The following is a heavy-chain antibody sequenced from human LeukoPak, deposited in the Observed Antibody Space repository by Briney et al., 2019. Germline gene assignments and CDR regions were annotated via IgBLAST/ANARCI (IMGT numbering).Heavy chain of an antibody. CDR1: AFTFKTYT. CDR3: SRTVEGHFDF. CDR2: ISTAGNLI. V-gene: IGHV3-21*01. Sequence: GGPLRLSCVASAFTFKTYTLNWVRQTPGKGLEWVSYISTAGNLINYADSVSGGFTISIDKAKNSLYLYMSSLTPEDTAVYYCSRTVEGHFDFRGQGTLVTVSS. J-gene: IGHJ4*02. D-gene: IGHD5-24*01.